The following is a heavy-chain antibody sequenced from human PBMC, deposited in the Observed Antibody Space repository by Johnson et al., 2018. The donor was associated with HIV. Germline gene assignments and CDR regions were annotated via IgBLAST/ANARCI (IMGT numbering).Heavy chain of an antibody. CDR1: GFTVSSNY. J-gene: IGHJ3*02. CDR2: IYSRGST. V-gene: IGHV3-66*01. CDR3: ERAYSYGAFDI. D-gene: IGHD5-18*01. Sequence: VLLVESGGGLVQPGGSLRVSCAASGFTVSSNYMSWVRQAPGKGLEWVSVIYSRGSTYYADPVKGRYTIPRDNSKNTLYLQMNSLRADDTAVYYCERAYSYGAFDIWGQGTMVTVSS.